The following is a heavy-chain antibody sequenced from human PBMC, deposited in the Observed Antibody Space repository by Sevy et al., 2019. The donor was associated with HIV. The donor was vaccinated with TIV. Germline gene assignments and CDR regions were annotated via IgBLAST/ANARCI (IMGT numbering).Heavy chain of an antibody. V-gene: IGHV3-53*01. CDR3: ARGYCGGGSCTAFDP. J-gene: IGHJ5*02. D-gene: IGHD2-15*01. CDR1: GFSISNNY. Sequence: GGSLRLSCAASGFSISNNYTAWVRQAPGKGLELVSVMYSGGSPYYADSVKGRFALSRDMSKNTVYLQMNSLRAEDTAVYYCARGYCGGGSCTAFDPWGQGTLVTVSS. CDR2: MYSGGSP.